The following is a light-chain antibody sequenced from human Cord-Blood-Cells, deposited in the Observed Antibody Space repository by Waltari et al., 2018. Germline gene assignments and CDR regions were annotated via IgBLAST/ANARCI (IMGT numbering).Light chain of an antibody. V-gene: IGLV2-11*01. J-gene: IGLJ2*01. CDR1: SSDGGGYNY. CDR2: DVS. Sequence: QSALTQPRSVSGSPGQSVTISCTGTSSDGGGYNYLYWYQQHPGKAPKLMIYDVSKRPSGVPDRFSGSKSGNTASLTISGLQAEDEADYYCCSYAGSYTLVFGGGTKLTVL. CDR3: CSYAGSYTLV.